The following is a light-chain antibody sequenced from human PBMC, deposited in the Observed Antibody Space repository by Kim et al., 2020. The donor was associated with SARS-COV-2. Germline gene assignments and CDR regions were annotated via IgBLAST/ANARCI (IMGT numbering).Light chain of an antibody. Sequence: DIVMTQSPLSLPVTPGEPASISCRSSQSLLHSNGYNYLDWYLQKPGQSPQPLIYLGSNRASGVPDRFSGSGSGTDFTLKISRVEAEDVGVYYCMQALQPTFGQGTKLEI. CDR2: LGS. CDR3: MQALQPT. J-gene: IGKJ2*01. CDR1: QSLLHSNGYNY. V-gene: IGKV2-28*01.